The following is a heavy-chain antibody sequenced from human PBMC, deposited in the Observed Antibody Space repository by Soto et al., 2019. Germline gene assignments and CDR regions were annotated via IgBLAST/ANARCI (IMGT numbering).Heavy chain of an antibody. CDR3: AKDKGPTAARRHPPILPYYYYGMDV. CDR1: GFTFDDYT. Sequence: GESLKISCAASGFTFDDYTMHWVRQAPGKGLEWVSLISWDGGSTYYADSVKGRFTISRDNSKNSLYLQMNSLRTEDTALYYCAKDKGPTAARRHPPILPYYYYGMDVWGQGTTVTVSS. D-gene: IGHD6-6*01. V-gene: IGHV3-43*01. CDR2: ISWDGGST. J-gene: IGHJ6*02.